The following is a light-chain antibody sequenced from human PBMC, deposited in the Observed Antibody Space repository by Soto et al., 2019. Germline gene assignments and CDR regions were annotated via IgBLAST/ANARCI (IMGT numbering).Light chain of an antibody. CDR2: DVS. J-gene: IGLJ2*01. CDR1: SRDVGGYHY. V-gene: IGLV2-11*01. CDR3: CSYAGSDTQV. Sequence: QSALTQPRSVSGSPGQSVTLSCTGTSRDVGGYHYVSWYQQHPGKAPKLMIYDVSKRPSGVPDRFSGSKSGNTASLTISGLQAEDEADYYCCSYAGSDTQVFGGGTKLTVL.